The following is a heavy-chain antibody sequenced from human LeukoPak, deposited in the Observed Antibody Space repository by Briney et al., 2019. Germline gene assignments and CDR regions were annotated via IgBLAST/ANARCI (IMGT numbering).Heavy chain of an antibody. V-gene: IGHV3-48*01. Sequence: GGSLRLSCAASGFTFSSYSMNWVRQAPGKGLEWVAYISSVSSTIYYADSVKGRFTISRDNAKNSLYMQINCLRGEDTCVYFCARDGEMATIRGDAFDIWGQGTMVTVSS. CDR1: GFTFSSYS. D-gene: IGHD5-12*01. CDR3: ARDGEMATIRGDAFDI. J-gene: IGHJ3*02. CDR2: ISSVSSTI.